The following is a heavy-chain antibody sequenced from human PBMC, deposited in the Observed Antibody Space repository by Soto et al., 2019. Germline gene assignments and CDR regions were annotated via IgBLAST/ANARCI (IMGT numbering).Heavy chain of an antibody. J-gene: IGHJ6*02. D-gene: IGHD1-26*01. CDR2: IYYSGST. CDR1: GGSISSGGYY. CDR3: ARVAVVGATTSGYYYGMDV. V-gene: IGHV4-31*03. Sequence: PSETLSLTCTVSGGSISSGGYYWSWIRQHPGKGLEWIGYIYYSGSTYYNPSLKSRVTISVDTSKNQFSLKLSSVTAADTAVYYCARVAVVGATTSGYYYGMDVWGQGTTVTVS.